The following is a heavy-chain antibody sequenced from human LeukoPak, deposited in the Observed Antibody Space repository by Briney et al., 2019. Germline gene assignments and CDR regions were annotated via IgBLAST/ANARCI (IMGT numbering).Heavy chain of an antibody. CDR3: ARQSREVPALFDY. V-gene: IGHV4-39*01. CDR1: GGSISSYY. CDR2: IYYSGST. D-gene: IGHD2-2*01. Sequence: NPSETLSLTCTVSGGSISSYYWGWIRQPPGKGLEWIGSIYYSGSTYYNPSLKSRVTISVDTSKNQFSLKLSSVTAADTAVYYCARQSREVPALFDYWGQGTLVTVSS. J-gene: IGHJ4*02.